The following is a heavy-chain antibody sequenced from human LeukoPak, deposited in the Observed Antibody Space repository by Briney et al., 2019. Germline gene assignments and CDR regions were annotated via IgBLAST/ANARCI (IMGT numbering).Heavy chain of an antibody. V-gene: IGHV4-34*01. Sequence: SETLSLTCAVYGGSFSGYYWSWIRQPPGKGLEWIGEINHSGSTNYNPSLKSRVTISVDTSRNQFSLKLNSVTAADTTVYYCAKSNGYGLIDIWGQGTMVTASS. D-gene: IGHD3-22*01. CDR1: GGSFSGYY. CDR2: INHSGST. J-gene: IGHJ3*02. CDR3: AKSNGYGLIDI.